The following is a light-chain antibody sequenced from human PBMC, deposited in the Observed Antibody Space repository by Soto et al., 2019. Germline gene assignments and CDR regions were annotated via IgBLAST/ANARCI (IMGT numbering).Light chain of an antibody. CDR2: EVS. V-gene: IGLV2-14*01. J-gene: IGLJ1*01. Sequence: QSALTQPASVSGSPGQSITISCTGTSSDVGGYDYVSWYQLHPGKAPKLILFEVSNRPSGVSYRFSGSKSGNTASLTISGLQAEDEADYFSSSYSISTAYLFGPGTKLTVL. CDR1: SSDVGGYDY. CDR3: SSYSISTAYL.